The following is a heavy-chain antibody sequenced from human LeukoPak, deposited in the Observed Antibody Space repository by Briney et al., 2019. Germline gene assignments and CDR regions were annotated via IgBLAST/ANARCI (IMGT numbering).Heavy chain of an antibody. CDR2: IYPGDSDT. Sequence: GESLEISCKGSGYSFTSYWIGWVRQMPGKGLEWMGIIYPGDSDTRYSPSFQGQVTISADKSISTAYLQWSSLKASDTAMYYCARVEIFGVERGAFDIWGQGTMVTVSS. J-gene: IGHJ3*02. V-gene: IGHV5-51*01. CDR3: ARVEIFGVERGAFDI. CDR1: GYSFTSYW. D-gene: IGHD3-3*01.